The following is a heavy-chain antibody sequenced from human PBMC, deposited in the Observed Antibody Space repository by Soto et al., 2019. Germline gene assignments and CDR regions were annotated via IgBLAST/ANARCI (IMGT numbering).Heavy chain of an antibody. V-gene: IGHV6-1*01. D-gene: IGHD3-10*01. J-gene: IGHJ4*02. Sequence: GAPYRFRQKPSRGLEWLGRTYYRSKWYNDYAVSVKSRITVTPDTSKNQFSLHLNSVTPEDTAVYYCAREFPYYMSLHNYLGYSAEGVLVTVHS. CDR3: AREFPYYMSLHNYLGY. CDR1: GA. CDR2: TYYRSKWYN.